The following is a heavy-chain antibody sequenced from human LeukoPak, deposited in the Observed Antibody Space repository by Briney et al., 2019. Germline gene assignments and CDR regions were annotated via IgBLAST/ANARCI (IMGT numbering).Heavy chain of an antibody. CDR2: IFPSGGEI. V-gene: IGHV3-23*01. Sequence: SGGSLRLSCAASGFTFSTFAMIWVRQPPGKGLEWVSSIFPSGGEIHYADSVRGRFTISRDNSKSTLSLQMNSLRAEDTAIYYCAKGRYHLATVTLLDYWGQGTLVTVSS. D-gene: IGHD4-17*01. J-gene: IGHJ4*02. CDR3: AKGRYHLATVTLLDY. CDR1: GFTFSTFA.